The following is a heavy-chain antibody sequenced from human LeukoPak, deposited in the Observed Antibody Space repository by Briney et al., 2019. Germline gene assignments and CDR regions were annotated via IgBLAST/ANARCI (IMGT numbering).Heavy chain of an antibody. J-gene: IGHJ4*02. CDR3: ARDYGTATTPPTFDY. CDR2: IFYSGNT. V-gene: IGHV4-39*07. CDR1: GDSFTRSDYY. Sequence: SETLSLTCTVSGDSFTRSDYYWGWVRQPPGKRLEWIGNIFYSGNTYYNPSLKSRVTMSLDTSKNQFSLKLSSVTAADTAVYYCARDYGTATTPPTFDYWGQGTLIAVSS. D-gene: IGHD1-1*01.